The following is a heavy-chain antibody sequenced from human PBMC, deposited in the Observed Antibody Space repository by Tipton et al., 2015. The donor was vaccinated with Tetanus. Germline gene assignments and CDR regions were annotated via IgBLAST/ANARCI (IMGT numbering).Heavy chain of an antibody. V-gene: IGHV4-34*01. CDR1: GASFSDYY. CDR2: INHSGST. J-gene: IGHJ3*01. CDR3: ARRRYTWNRGGFDL. Sequence: TLSLTCAVYGASFSDYYWSWIRQAPGKGLEWIGEINHSGSTNHNPSLKSRLTMSVDTSEQHFSLNLNSVTASDTAMYYCARRRYTWNRGGFDLWGQGTMVTVSS. D-gene: IGHD1-20*01.